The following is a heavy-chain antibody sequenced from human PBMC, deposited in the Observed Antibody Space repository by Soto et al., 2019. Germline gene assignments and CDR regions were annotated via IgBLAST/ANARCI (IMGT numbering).Heavy chain of an antibody. V-gene: IGHV4-39*01. CDR3: TRGGDNGYDKYNWFDP. CDR2: IYYSGST. CDR1: GCSISSSSYY. D-gene: IGHD5-12*01. Sequence: PSETLSLTCTVSGCSISSSSYYWGWIRQPPGKGLEWIGSIYYSGSTYYNPSLKSRVTISVDTSKNQFSLKLSSVTAADTAMYYCTRGGDNGYDKYNWFDPWGQGTRVTVSS. J-gene: IGHJ5*02.